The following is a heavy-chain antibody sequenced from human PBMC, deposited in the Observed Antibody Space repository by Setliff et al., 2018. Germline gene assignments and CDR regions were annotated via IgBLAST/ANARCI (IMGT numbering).Heavy chain of an antibody. CDR2: INPSGGST. D-gene: IGHD3-3*01. V-gene: IGHV1-46*01. CDR3: ARANVLRFLEWLLSGGDYYYYYYMDV. Sequence: ASVKVSCKASGYTFTSYYMHWVRQAPGQGLEWMGIINPSGGSTSYAQKFQGRVTMTRDTPTSTVYMELSSLRSEDTAVYYCARANVLRFLEWLLSGGDYYYYYYMDVWGKGTTVTVSS. J-gene: IGHJ6*03. CDR1: GYTFTSYY.